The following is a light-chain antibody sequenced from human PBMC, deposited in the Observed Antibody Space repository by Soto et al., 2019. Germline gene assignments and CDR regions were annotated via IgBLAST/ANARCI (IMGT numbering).Light chain of an antibody. Sequence: VLTQPPSVSVAPGQSARITCGGNNIGSQSVHWYQQKPGQAPVLVVYDDNDRPSGIPERFSGSKSGNTATLSITRVGAGDEADYYCQVWDSGTDHAVFGGGTKVTVL. CDR2: DDN. J-gene: IGLJ2*01. V-gene: IGLV3-21*02. CDR1: NIGSQS. CDR3: QVWDSGTDHAV.